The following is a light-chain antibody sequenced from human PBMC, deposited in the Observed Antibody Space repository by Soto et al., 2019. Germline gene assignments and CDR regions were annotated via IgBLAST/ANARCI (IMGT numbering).Light chain of an antibody. J-gene: IGKJ5*01. Sequence: DIQMTQSPSSLSASVGDRVTITCQASQDINSSLSWYQQRPGKAPKLLIYDAFTLETGVPSRFSGSGSGTDFIFTISSLQPEDFATYYCQQYDTFPVTFGQGTRLEIK. CDR3: QQYDTFPVT. CDR1: QDINSS. CDR2: DAF. V-gene: IGKV1-33*01.